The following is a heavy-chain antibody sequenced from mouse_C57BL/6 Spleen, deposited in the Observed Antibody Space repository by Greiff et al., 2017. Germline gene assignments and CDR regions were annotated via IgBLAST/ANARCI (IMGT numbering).Heavy chain of an antibody. J-gene: IGHJ1*03. CDR3: ARSGNYGSSYVWYFDV. CDR1: GYTFTSYW. V-gene: IGHV1-59*01. CDR2: IAPSDNYP. D-gene: IGHD1-1*01. Sequence: QVQLQQPGAELVRPGTSVTLSCKASGYTFTSYWMHWVKQRPGQGLEWTGVIAPSDNYPKYNQKFTGKATLTVDTSSSTAYMQLSSLTSEDSAVYYCARSGNYGSSYVWYFDVWGTGTTVTVSS.